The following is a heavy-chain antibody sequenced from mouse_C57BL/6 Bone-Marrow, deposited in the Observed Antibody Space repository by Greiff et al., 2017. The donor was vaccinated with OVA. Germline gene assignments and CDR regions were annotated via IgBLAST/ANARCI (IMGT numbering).Heavy chain of an antibody. D-gene: IGHD2-3*01. V-gene: IGHV1-39*01. CDR1: GYSFTDYN. CDR2: INPNYGTT. J-gene: IGHJ3*01. CDR3: ARSPDGYYLAWFAY. Sequence: LVESGPELVKPGASVKISCKASGYSFTDYNMNWVKQSNGKSLEWIGVINPNYGTTSYNQKFKGKATLTVDQSSSTAYMQLNSLTSEDSAVYYCARSPDGYYLAWFAYWGQGTLVTVSA.